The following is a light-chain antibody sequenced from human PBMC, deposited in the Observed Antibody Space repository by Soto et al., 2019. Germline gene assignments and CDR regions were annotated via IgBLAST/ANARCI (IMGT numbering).Light chain of an antibody. V-gene: IGKV3-20*01. CDR2: GAS. Sequence: EIVLTQSPGNLSLSPGERATLPCTASQSVSSSYLAWYQQKPGQAPRLLIYGASSRATGIPDRFSGSGSGTDFTLTIIRLEPEDFAVYYCQQYGSSSSITFGQGTRLEIK. CDR3: QQYGSSSSIT. J-gene: IGKJ5*01. CDR1: QSVSSSY.